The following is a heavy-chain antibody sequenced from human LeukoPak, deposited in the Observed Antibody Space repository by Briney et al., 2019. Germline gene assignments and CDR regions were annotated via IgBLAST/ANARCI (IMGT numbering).Heavy chain of an antibody. CDR2: INPNSGGT. CDR3: ASTSPGAGTTPLDY. J-gene: IGHJ4*02. D-gene: IGHD1-7*01. Sequence: ASVKVSCKASGYTFTGYYMHWVRQAPGQGLEWMGWINPNSGGTNNAQKFQGRVTMTRDTSISTAYMELNRLRSDDTAVYYCASTSPGAGTTPLDYWGQGTLVTVSS. V-gene: IGHV1-2*02. CDR1: GYTFTGYY.